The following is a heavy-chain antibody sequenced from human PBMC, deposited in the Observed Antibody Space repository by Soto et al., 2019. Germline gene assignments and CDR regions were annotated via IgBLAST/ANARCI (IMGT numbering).Heavy chain of an antibody. D-gene: IGHD3-9*01. J-gene: IGHJ6*02. CDR1: GYTFTSYG. Sequence: ASVKVSCKASGYTFTSYGISWVRQAPGQGLEWMGWISAYNGNTNYAQKLQGRVTMTTDTSTSTAYMELRSLRSDDTAVYYCARDMKPPLRITIFWPPYYYYGMDVWGQGTTVTVSS. V-gene: IGHV1-18*01. CDR2: ISAYNGNT. CDR3: ARDMKPPLRITIFWPPYYYYGMDV.